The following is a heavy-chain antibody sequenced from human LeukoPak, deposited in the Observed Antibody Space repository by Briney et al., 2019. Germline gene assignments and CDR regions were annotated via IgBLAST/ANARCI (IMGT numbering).Heavy chain of an antibody. D-gene: IGHD5-18*01. V-gene: IGHV1-18*01. Sequence: ASVKVSCKASGYTFTSYGISWVRQAPGQGLEWMGWISAYNGNTNYAQKLQGRVTMTTDTSASTAYMELRSLRSDDTAVYYCARVFSVHTAMVFLQDINWFDPWGQGTLVTVSS. J-gene: IGHJ5*02. CDR2: ISAYNGNT. CDR3: ARVFSVHTAMVFLQDINWFDP. CDR1: GYTFTSYG.